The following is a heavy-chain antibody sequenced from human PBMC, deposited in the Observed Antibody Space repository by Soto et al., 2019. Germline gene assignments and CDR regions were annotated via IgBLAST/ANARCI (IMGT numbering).Heavy chain of an antibody. CDR1: GGSISSYY. Sequence: ETLSLTCTVSGGSISSYYWSWIRQPPGKGLEWIGYIYYSGSTNYNPSLKSRVTISVDTSKNQFSLKLSSVTAADTAVYYCARDTELAIGYWGQGTLVTVSS. D-gene: IGHD5-12*01. CDR2: IYYSGST. J-gene: IGHJ4*02. CDR3: ARDTELAIGY. V-gene: IGHV4-59*01.